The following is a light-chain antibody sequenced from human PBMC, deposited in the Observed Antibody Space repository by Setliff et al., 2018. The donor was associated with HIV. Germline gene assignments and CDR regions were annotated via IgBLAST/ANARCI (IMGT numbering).Light chain of an antibody. CDR2: DVS. J-gene: IGLJ1*01. CDR1: SSDLGRYNY. V-gene: IGLV2-14*03. Sequence: QSALTQPASVSGSPGQSITISCTGTSSDLGRYNYVSWYQQYPGKGPTLVIFDVSERPSGVSNRFSGSKSGNTASLIISGLQPDDEADYYCCSYARGSTYVFGSGTKVTVL. CDR3: CSYARGSTYV.